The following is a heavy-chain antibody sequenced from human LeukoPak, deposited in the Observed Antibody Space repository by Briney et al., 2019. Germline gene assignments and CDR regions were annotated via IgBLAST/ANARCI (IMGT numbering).Heavy chain of an antibody. CDR1: GGSISSYY. CDR2: IYYSGST. V-gene: IGHV4-59*12. CDR3: ARVNVLLWFGGLSRGAFDI. Sequence: KPSETLSLTCTVSGGSISSYYWSWIRQPPGKGLEWIGYIYYSGSTNYNPSLKSRVTISVDTSKNQFSLKLSSVTAADTAVYYCARVNVLLWFGGLSRGAFDIWGQGTMVTVSS. D-gene: IGHD3-10*01. J-gene: IGHJ3*02.